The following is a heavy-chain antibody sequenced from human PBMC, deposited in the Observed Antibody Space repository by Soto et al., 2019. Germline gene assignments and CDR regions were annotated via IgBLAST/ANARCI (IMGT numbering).Heavy chain of an antibody. Sequence: EVQLVESGGGLVQPGGSLRLSCAASGFTFSSNWMHWVRQAPGKGPGWVSGIKSDGSITNYADAVKGRFTISRDNAKNTLYLQMDSLRTEDTAVYYCAATVATRPNWGQGTLVTVSS. V-gene: IGHV3-74*01. CDR1: GFTFSSNW. J-gene: IGHJ4*02. CDR2: IKSDGSIT. D-gene: IGHD2-21*01. CDR3: AATVATRPN.